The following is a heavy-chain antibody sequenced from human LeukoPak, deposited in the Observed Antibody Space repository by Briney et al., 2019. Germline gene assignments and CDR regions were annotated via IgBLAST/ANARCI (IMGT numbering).Heavy chain of an antibody. Sequence: GGSLRLSCAASGFTFSNAWMSWVRQAPGKGLEWVGRIKSKTDGGTTDYAAPVKGRFTISRDDSKNTLYLQMNSLKTEDTAVYYCTTALLEPQRASDAFDIWGQGTMVTVSS. D-gene: IGHD1-1*01. CDR3: TTALLEPQRASDAFDI. V-gene: IGHV3-15*01. CDR1: GFTFSNAW. J-gene: IGHJ3*02. CDR2: IKSKTDGGTT.